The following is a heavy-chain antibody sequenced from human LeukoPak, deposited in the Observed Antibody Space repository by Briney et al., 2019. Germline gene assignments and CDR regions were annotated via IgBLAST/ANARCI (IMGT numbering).Heavy chain of an antibody. V-gene: IGHV3-13*01. D-gene: IGHD2-15*01. Sequence: GGSLRLSCAASGFTFSTYDMPWVRQPTGKGLEWVSGIESAGDTYYAGSVKGRFTFSRENAKDSLYLQMNSLRGGDTAVYYCARGGGYCSGGSCSRLDYYGMDVWGQGTTVTVSS. J-gene: IGHJ6*02. CDR3: ARGGGYCSGGSCSRLDYYGMDV. CDR1: GFTFSTYD. CDR2: IESAGDT.